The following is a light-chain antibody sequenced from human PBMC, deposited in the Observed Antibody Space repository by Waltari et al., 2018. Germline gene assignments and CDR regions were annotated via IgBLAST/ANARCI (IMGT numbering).Light chain of an antibody. CDR2: RKN. Sequence: SSELTKEPDVSVALGQTVNITCRGDSLRLFYASWYQQAPRQAPRLVIYRKNDRPSGIPGRFSASYSGATSSLIITGAQTEDEGHYYCSSRDTDGKHWLFGGGTKVTV. CDR1: SLRLFY. V-gene: IGLV3-19*01. J-gene: IGLJ2*01. CDR3: SSRDTDGKHWL.